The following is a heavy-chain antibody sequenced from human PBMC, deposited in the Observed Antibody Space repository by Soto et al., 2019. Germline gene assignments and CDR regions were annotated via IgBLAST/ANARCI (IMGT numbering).Heavy chain of an antibody. CDR1: GYTFTSYG. J-gene: IGHJ4*02. V-gene: IGHV1-18*01. D-gene: IGHD3-3*01. CDR3: ARVSRLRFLEWLSHWAPTDY. Sequence: QVQLVQSGAEVKKPGASVKVSCKASGYTFTSYGISWVRQAPGQGLERMGWISAYNGNTNYAQKLQGRVTMTTDTSTSTAYMELRSLRSDDTAVYYCARVSRLRFLEWLSHWAPTDYWGQGTLVTVSS. CDR2: ISAYNGNT.